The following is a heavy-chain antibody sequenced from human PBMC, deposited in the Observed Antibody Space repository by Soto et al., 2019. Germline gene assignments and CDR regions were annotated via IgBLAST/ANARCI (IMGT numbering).Heavy chain of an antibody. CDR1: GGSISSGGYY. CDR2: IYYSGST. V-gene: IGHV4-31*03. Sequence: QVQLQESGPGLVKPSQTLSLTCTVSGGSISSGGYYWSWIRQHPGKGLEWIGYIYYSGSTYYNPSLKSRVTITVDTSKNQFSLKLSSVTAADTAVYYCARDERSSTRSNWFDPWGQGTLVTVSS. J-gene: IGHJ5*02. D-gene: IGHD2-2*01. CDR3: ARDERSSTRSNWFDP.